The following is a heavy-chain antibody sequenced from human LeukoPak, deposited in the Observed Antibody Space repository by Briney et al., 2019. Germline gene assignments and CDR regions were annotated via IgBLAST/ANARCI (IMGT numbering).Heavy chain of an antibody. J-gene: IGHJ6*02. Sequence: SETLSLTCAVSGGSISSGGYSWSWIRQPPGKGLEWIGYIYHSGSTYYNPPLKSRVTISVDRSKNQFSLKLSSVTAADTAVYYCARGIVVVPAARLYYYYYGMDVWGQGTTVTVSS. CDR1: GGSISSGGYS. CDR2: IYHSGST. CDR3: ARGIVVVPAARLYYYYYGMDV. V-gene: IGHV4-30-2*01. D-gene: IGHD2-2*01.